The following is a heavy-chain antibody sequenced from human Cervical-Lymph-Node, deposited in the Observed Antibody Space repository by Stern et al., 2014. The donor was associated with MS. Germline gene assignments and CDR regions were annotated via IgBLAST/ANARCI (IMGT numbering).Heavy chain of an antibody. Sequence: EVQLVESGGGLVQPGGSLRLSCAASGFTFSSSAMTWVRQAPGKGLEWVSAITGRGGSTYNADSVKGRFTISRDNSKNTLYLQMNSLRAEDTAVYYCAKGGIVVVPAAINYYYGLDVWGQGTTVTVSS. CDR2: ITGRGGST. D-gene: IGHD2-2*01. CDR1: GFTFSSSA. CDR3: AKGGIVVVPAAINYYYGLDV. V-gene: IGHV3-23*04. J-gene: IGHJ6*02.